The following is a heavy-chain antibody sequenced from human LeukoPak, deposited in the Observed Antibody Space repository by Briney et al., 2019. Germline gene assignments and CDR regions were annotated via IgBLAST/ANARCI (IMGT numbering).Heavy chain of an antibody. CDR1: GFTFRTYG. CDR3: ARGPYGDHITEGFDQ. J-gene: IGHJ4*02. V-gene: IGHV3-21*04. D-gene: IGHD4-17*01. CDR2: ISSSGSYI. Sequence: GGSLRLSCAASGFTFRTYGMNWVRQAPGKGLEWVSFISSSGSYIYYAESVKGRFTISRDSSTNTLFLQMVRLSADDTAVYYCARGPYGDHITEGFDQWGQGTLVTVSS.